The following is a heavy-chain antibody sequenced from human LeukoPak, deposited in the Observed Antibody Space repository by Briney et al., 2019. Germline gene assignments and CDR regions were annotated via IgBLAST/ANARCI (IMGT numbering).Heavy chain of an antibody. J-gene: IGHJ4*02. CDR2: ISAYNGNT. V-gene: IGHV1-18*01. D-gene: IGHD3-22*01. CDR1: GYTFTSYG. CDR3: ARDRRSGYYYVGLPTFDY. Sequence: ASVKVSCKASGYTFTSYGISWVRQAPGQGLEWMGWISAYNGNTNYAQKLQGRVTMTTDTSTSTAYMELRSLRSDDTAVYYCARDRRSGYYYVGLPTFDYWGQGTLVTVSS.